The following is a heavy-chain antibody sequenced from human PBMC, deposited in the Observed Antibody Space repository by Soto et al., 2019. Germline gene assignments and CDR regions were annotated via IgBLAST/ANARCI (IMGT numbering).Heavy chain of an antibody. CDR3: AKEGVVPAATNEDYYYYYGMDV. CDR1: WFTFPNYC. V-gene: IGHV3-30*18. J-gene: IGHJ6*02. D-gene: IGHD2-2*01. Sequence: SGGSLRLSFAAAWFTFPNYCLQWGRQGPGKGLEWGAVISYDGSNKCYADSVKGLFTISRDNSKNTLYLQMNSLRAEDTAVYYCAKEGVVPAATNEDYYYYYGMDVWGQGTTVTVSS. CDR2: ISYDGSNK.